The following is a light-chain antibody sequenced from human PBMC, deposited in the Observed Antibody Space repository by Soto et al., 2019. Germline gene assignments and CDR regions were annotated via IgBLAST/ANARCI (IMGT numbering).Light chain of an antibody. CDR3: SSYAGSNNLPV. CDR2: EVS. J-gene: IGLJ1*01. V-gene: IGLV2-8*01. CDR1: SSDVGGYNY. Sequence: QSALTQPPSASGSPGQSVTISCTGTSSDVGGYNYVSWYQQHPGKAPKLMIYEVSKRPSGVPDRFSGSKSGNTASLTVSGLPAEDEADYYCSSYAGSNNLPVFGTGTKVTVL.